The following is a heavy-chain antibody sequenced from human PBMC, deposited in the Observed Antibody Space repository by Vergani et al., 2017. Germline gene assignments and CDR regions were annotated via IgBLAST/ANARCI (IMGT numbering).Heavy chain of an antibody. CDR2: ISSSSSTI. J-gene: IGHJ4*02. D-gene: IGHD3-22*01. CDR3: ARDGWLSFDY. CDR1: GFTFSSYS. V-gene: IGHV3-48*01. Sequence: EVRLVESGGGLVQPGGSLRLSCAASGFTFSSYSMNWVRQAPGKGLEWVSYISSSSSTIYYADSVKGRFTISRDNAKNSLYLQMNSLRAEDTAVYYCARDGWLSFDYWGQGTLVTVSS.